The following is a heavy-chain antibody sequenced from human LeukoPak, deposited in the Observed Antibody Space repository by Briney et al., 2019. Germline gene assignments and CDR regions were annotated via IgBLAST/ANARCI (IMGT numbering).Heavy chain of an antibody. J-gene: IGHJ4*02. D-gene: IGHD4-23*01. CDR1: GFTFSSYA. CDR3: AKVSQDYGGNLSHDY. CDR2: ISGSGGST. V-gene: IGHV3-23*01. Sequence: GGSLRLSCAASGFTFSSYAMSWVRQAPGKGLEWVSAISGSGGSTYYADSVKGRFTISRDNSKNTLYLQMNSLRAEDTAVYYCAKVSQDYGGNLSHDYWGQGTLVTVSS.